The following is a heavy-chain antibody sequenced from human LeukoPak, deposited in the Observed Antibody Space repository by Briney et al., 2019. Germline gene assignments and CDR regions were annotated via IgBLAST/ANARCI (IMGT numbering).Heavy chain of an antibody. CDR3: ASYPRSVSTPPFDY. Sequence: ASVKVSFKASGYSFTAQYMHWLRQAPGQGLDWMGWINPNNCDTKYAYSFLGMVIMTRDTSTTTAYMELSSLRSDDTAVYFCASYPRSVSTPPFDYWGQGTLVTVSS. D-gene: IGHD3-3*02. CDR1: GYSFTAQY. V-gene: IGHV1-2*07. CDR2: INPNNCDT. J-gene: IGHJ4*02.